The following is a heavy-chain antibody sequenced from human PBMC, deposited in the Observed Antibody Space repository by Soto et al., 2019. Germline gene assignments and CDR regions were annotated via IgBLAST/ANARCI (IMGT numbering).Heavy chain of an antibody. CDR3: ASGGPSGRYLSGYYYGMDV. CDR1: GGSISSGGYY. J-gene: IGHJ6*02. Sequence: SETLSLTCTVSGGSISSGGYYWSWIRQHPGKGLEWIGYIYYSGSTYYNPSLKSRVTISVDTSKNQFSLKLSSVTAADTAVYYCASGGPSGRYLSGYYYGMDVWGQATTVTVSS. CDR2: IYYSGST. D-gene: IGHD1-26*01. V-gene: IGHV4-31*03.